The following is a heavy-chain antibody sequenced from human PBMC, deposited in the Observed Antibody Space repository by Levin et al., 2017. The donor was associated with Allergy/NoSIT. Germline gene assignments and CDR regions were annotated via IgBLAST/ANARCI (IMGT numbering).Heavy chain of an antibody. Sequence: ASVKVSCKASGYTFISYYMHWVRQAPGQGLEWMGIIYPSGDYTRYAQSFQGRVTMTSDTSTSTVYMELSSLRYEDTAIYFCARDKGGSGSYPHWYFDLWGRGTLVTVSS. CDR3: ARDKGGSGSYPHWYFDL. V-gene: IGHV1-46*01. CDR2: IYPSGDYT. D-gene: IGHD3-10*01. J-gene: IGHJ2*01. CDR1: GYTFISYY.